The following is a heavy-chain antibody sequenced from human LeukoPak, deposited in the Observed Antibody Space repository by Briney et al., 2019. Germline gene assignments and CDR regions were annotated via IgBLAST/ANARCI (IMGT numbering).Heavy chain of an antibody. D-gene: IGHD3-9*01. V-gene: IGHV4-4*07. CDR2: IYTSGST. J-gene: IGHJ4*02. CDR3: ARGGVDWTFDY. Sequence: SETLSLTCTVSGGSISNYYWSWIRQPAGKGLEWIGHIYTSGSTNYNPSLKSRVTMTVDTSKNQFSLNLSSVTAADTAVYYCARGGVDWTFDYWGQGTLVTVSS. CDR1: GGSISNYY.